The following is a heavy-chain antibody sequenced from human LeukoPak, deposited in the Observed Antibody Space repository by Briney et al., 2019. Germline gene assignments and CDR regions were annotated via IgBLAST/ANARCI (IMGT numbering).Heavy chain of an antibody. CDR1: GYTFTSYD. Sequence: GASVRVSCKASGYTFTSYDINWVRQAPGQGLEWMGGMNPNSGNTGYAQKFQGRVTMTRNTSISTAYMELSSLRSEDTAVYYCARGHYYDSSGSYAFDIWGQGTMVTVSS. CDR2: MNPNSGNT. D-gene: IGHD3-22*01. V-gene: IGHV1-8*01. CDR3: ARGHYYDSSGSYAFDI. J-gene: IGHJ3*02.